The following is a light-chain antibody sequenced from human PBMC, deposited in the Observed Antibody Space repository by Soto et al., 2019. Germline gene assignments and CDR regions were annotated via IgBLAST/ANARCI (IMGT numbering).Light chain of an antibody. V-gene: IGLV1-47*01. CDR1: RSNIGSNY. CDR2: RDN. Sequence: QSVLTQPPSASGTPGQRVTIPCSGSRSNIGSNYVYWYQQFPGTAPKLLIYRDNQRPSGVPDRFSGSKSGASASLAISGLRSDDEAEYYCATWDDSLSGVVFGGGTKVTVL. J-gene: IGLJ3*02. CDR3: ATWDDSLSGVV.